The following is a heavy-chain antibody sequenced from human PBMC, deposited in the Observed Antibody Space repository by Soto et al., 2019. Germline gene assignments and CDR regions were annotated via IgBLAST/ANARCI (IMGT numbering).Heavy chain of an antibody. Sequence: GGSLRLSCAASGFAFSSYAMSWVRQAPGKGLEWVSAISGSGGSTYYADSVKGRFTISRDNSKNTLYLQMNSLRAEDTAVYYCAKGYPDYYYYYGMDVWGQGTTVTVSS. V-gene: IGHV3-23*01. J-gene: IGHJ6*02. CDR3: AKGYPDYYYYYGMDV. CDR1: GFAFSSYA. D-gene: IGHD3-16*02. CDR2: ISGSGGST.